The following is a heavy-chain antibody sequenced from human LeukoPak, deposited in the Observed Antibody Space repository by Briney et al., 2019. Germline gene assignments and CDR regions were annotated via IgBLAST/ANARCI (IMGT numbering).Heavy chain of an antibody. Sequence: PGGSLRLSCVASGFTFSSSAMHWVRQAPGRGLEWVAVISYDGSNKFYADSVKGRFSISRDNSMDTVYLQMNSLRAEDTAVYYCAREGAVTMISVVITSFASWGQGTLVTVSS. CDR2: ISYDGSNK. CDR1: GFTFSSSA. D-gene: IGHD3-22*01. J-gene: IGHJ4*02. V-gene: IGHV3-30-3*01. CDR3: AREGAVTMISVVITSFAS.